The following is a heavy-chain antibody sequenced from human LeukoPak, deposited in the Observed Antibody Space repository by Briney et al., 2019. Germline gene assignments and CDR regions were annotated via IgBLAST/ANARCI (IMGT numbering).Heavy chain of an antibody. CDR1: GYTFTSYA. Sequence: ASVSVSCTASGYTFTSYAISWVRQAPGQGLEWGGWISAFNGNTNYAQKLQGRVTMTTDTSTSTAYMELRSLRSDDTAVYYCARDSSTSALGVVIMRAFDMWGQGTMVTVSS. V-gene: IGHV1-18*01. J-gene: IGHJ3*02. D-gene: IGHD3-3*01. CDR3: ARDSSTSALGVVIMRAFDM. CDR2: ISAFNGNT.